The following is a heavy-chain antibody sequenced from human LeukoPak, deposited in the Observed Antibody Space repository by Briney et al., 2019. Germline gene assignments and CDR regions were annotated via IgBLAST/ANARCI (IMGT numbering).Heavy chain of an antibody. CDR1: GFTFSSYA. CDR2: ISGSGGST. D-gene: IGHD2-2*01. Sequence: GGSLRLSCAASGFTFSSYAMSWVRQAPGKGLEWVSAISGSGGSTYYADSVKGRFTISRDNSKNTLSLQMNSPRAEDTAVYYCARDRKYCSSSGCYSMFYYYGMDVWGKGTTVTVSS. J-gene: IGHJ6*04. V-gene: IGHV3-23*01. CDR3: ARDRKYCSSSGCYSMFYYYGMDV.